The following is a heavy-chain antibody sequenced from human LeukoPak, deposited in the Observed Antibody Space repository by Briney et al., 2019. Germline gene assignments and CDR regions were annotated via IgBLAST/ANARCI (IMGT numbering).Heavy chain of an antibody. CDR1: GFTFSSYS. J-gene: IGHJ3*02. CDR3: ARSRHPPRAFDI. D-gene: IGHD6-6*01. CDR2: ISSSSSYI. V-gene: IGHV3-21*04. Sequence: GGSLRLSCAASGFTFSSYSMNWVRQAPGKGLEWVSSISSSSSYIYYADSVKGRFTISRDNAKNSLYLQMNSLRAEDTAVYYCARSRHPPRAFDIWGQGTMVTVSS.